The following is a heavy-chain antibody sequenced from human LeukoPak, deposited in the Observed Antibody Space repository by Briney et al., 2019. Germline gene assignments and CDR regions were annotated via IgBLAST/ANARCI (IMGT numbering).Heavy chain of an antibody. CDR3: ARPVGLRITTRYDAFDI. CDR1: GYSISSGYY. Sequence: SETLSLTCAVSGYSISSGYYWGWIRQPPGKGLEWIGSIYHSGNIYYNPSLKSRITISVDTSKNQFSLKLRSVTASDTAVYYCARPVGLRITTRYDAFDIWGQGTMVTVSS. D-gene: IGHD3-22*01. V-gene: IGHV4-38-2*01. CDR2: IYHSGNI. J-gene: IGHJ3*02.